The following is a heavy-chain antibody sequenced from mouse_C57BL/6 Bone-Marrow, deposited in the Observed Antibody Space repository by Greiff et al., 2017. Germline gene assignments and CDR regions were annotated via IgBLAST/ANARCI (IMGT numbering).Heavy chain of an antibody. D-gene: IGHD1-2*01. J-gene: IGHJ3*01. CDR3: ATTARRAWFAY. CDR2: IHPNSGST. V-gene: IGHV1-64*01. Sequence: QVQLQQPGAELVKPGASVKLSCKASGYTFTSYWMHWVKQRPGQGLEWIGMIHPNSGSTNYNEKFKSKATLTVDKSSSTAYMQLSSLTSEDSAVYYFATTARRAWFAYWGQGTLVTVSA. CDR1: GYTFTSYW.